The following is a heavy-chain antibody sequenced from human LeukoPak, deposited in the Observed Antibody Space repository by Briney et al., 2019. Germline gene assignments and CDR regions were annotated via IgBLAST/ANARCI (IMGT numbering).Heavy chain of an antibody. V-gene: IGHV4-34*01. Sequence: SETLSLTCGVYGGSFSGYYWSWIRQSPGKGLEWNGEINHSGFTNSNPSLKSRVTMSADTSKNQFSLKVSSVTAADTAVYFCARSLGDVWGQGTMVTVSS. CDR2: INHSGFT. CDR1: GGSFSGYY. J-gene: IGHJ6*02. CDR3: ARSLGDV.